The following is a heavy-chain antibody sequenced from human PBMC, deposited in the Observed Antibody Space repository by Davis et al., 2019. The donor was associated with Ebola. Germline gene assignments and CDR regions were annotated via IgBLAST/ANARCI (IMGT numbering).Heavy chain of an antibody. CDR1: GFTFSSYS. CDR2: ISSSSSTV. V-gene: IGHV3-48*02. D-gene: IGHD4-17*01. CDR3: AKHRVTTGYYDMDV. J-gene: IGHJ6*02. Sequence: GESLKISCAASGFTFSSYSMNWVRQAPGKGLEWVSYISSSSSTVYYADSVKGRFTISRDNAKNSLYLQMNSLRDEDTAVYYCAKHRVTTGYYDMDVWGQGTTVTVSS.